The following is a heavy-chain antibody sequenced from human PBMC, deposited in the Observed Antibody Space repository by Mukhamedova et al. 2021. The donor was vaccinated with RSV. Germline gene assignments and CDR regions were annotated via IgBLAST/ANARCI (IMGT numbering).Heavy chain of an antibody. V-gene: IGHV3-23*03. J-gene: IGHJ4*02. D-gene: IGHD3-10*01. CDR3: VKGTGYYNGHDLGDC. Sequence: IDTGGSSTRYAESVKGRFTISRDDSRNTLYLQMNSLSPDDTAVYYCVKGTGYYNGHDLGDCWRQGTLVTVSS. CDR2: IDTGGSST.